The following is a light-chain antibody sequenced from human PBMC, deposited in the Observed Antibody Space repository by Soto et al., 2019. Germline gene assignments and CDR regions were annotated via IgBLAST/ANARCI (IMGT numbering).Light chain of an antibody. CDR3: KQYGSSPWS. V-gene: IGKV3-20*01. J-gene: IGKJ1*01. Sequence: ELVLTQSPGTLSLSQGERATLSCRASQSVSSSYLAWYQQKPGQAPRLLIYGASSRATGIPDRFSVSWSGTDFTLTISRLEPEDFAVDYCKQYGSSPWSFGQGTKVDIK. CDR2: GAS. CDR1: QSVSSSY.